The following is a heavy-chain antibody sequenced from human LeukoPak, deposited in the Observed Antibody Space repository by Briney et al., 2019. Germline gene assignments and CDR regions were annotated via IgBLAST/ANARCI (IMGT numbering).Heavy chain of an antibody. J-gene: IGHJ4*02. V-gene: IGHV3-23*01. CDR2: VGVSGTST. D-gene: IGHD6-19*01. Sequence: PGGSLRLSCAASGFTFSNYAMSWVRQAPGKGLEWVSAVGVSGTSTYYADSVKGRFTISRDDSKNTLYLQMNSLRAEDTAVYYCARRSRDNGWDYYFDYWGQGTLVTVSS. CDR1: GFTFSNYA. CDR3: ARRSRDNGWDYYFDY.